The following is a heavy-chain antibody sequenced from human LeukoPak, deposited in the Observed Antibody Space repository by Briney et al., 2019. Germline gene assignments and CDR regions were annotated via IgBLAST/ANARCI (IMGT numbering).Heavy chain of an antibody. Sequence: PSETLSLTCTVSGGSISSSGYYWGWIRQPPGKGLEWIGSIYHSGSTYYNPSLKSRVTISVDTSKNQFSLKLSSVTAADTAVYYCARDGSLWRNLYGMDVWGQGTTVTVSS. J-gene: IGHJ6*02. D-gene: IGHD1-14*01. CDR2: IYHSGST. CDR1: GGSISSSGYY. CDR3: ARDGSLWRNLYGMDV. V-gene: IGHV4-39*07.